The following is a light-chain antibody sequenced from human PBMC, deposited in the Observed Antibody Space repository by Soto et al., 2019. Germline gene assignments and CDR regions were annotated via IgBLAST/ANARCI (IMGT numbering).Light chain of an antibody. CDR3: QQANSFPPT. Sequence: DIQMTQSPSSVSASLGDRVTITCRASQVIGSSLSWYQLRPGKAPKLLIYDASTLQGGVPSRFGGSGSGTFFTLTINSLQPEDSASYFCQQANSFPPTFVGGTKVEVK. CDR2: DAS. J-gene: IGKJ4*01. CDR1: QVIGSS. V-gene: IGKV1-12*01.